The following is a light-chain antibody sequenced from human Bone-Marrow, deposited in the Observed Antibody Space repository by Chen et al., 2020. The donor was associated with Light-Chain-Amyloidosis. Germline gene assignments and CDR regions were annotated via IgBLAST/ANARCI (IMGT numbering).Light chain of an antibody. Sequence: SYVLTQPSSVSVAPGQTATIACGGNNIGSTSVHWYKQTPGQAPLLVVYDDIDRPSGIPERLSGSNSGNTATLTISRVEAGDEADYYCQVWDRSSDRPVFGGGTKLTVL. CDR1: NIGSTS. J-gene: IGLJ3*02. CDR3: QVWDRSSDRPV. CDR2: DDI. V-gene: IGLV3-21*02.